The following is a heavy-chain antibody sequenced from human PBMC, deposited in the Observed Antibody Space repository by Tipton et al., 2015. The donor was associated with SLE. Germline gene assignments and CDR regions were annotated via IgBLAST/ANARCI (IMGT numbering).Heavy chain of an antibody. D-gene: IGHD6-6*01. CDR3: ARQEQLAPRGWFDP. J-gene: IGHJ5*02. CDR2: IYTSGST. Sequence: TLSLTCTVSGGSISSYYWSWIRQPAGKGLEWIGRIYTSGSTNYDPSLKSRVTMSVDTSKNQFSLKLSSVTAADTAVYYCARQEQLAPRGWFDPWGQGTLVTVSS. V-gene: IGHV4-4*07. CDR1: GGSISSYY.